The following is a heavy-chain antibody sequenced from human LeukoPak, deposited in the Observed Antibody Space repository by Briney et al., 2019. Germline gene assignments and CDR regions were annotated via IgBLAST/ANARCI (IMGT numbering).Heavy chain of an antibody. J-gene: IGHJ4*02. CDR2: TYTSGST. CDR1: GGSISSGSYY. V-gene: IGHV4-61*02. Sequence: PSQTLSLTCTVSGGSISSGSYYWSWIRQPAGKGLEWIGRTYTSGSTNYNPSLKSRVTISVDTSKNQFSLKLSSVTAADTAVYYCARPSMITFGGAISVWGQGTLVTVSS. D-gene: IGHD3-16*02. CDR3: ARPSMITFGGAISV.